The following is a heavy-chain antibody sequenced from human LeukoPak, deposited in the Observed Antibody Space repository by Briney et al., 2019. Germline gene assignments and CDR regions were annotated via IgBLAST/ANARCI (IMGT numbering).Heavy chain of an antibody. CDR3: AKLDYYDTH. V-gene: IGHV3-23*01. D-gene: IGHD3-22*01. CDR2: ITGSSAST. CDR1: GFTFSSYA. Sequence: GGSLRLSCAASGFTFSSYAMSWARQAPGKGLEWVSSITGSSASTYYADSVKGRFTISRDNSKNTLYLQMNSLRAEDMAVYFCAKLDYYDTHWGQGTLVTVSS. J-gene: IGHJ4*02.